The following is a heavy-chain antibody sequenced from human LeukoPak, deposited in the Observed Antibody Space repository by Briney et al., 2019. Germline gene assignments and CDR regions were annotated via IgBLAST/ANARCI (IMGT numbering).Heavy chain of an antibody. D-gene: IGHD5-12*01. CDR3: AKVNSGYDIYYFDY. CDR2: ISYDGSNK. J-gene: IGHJ4*02. CDR1: GFTFSSYG. Sequence: PGGSLRLFCAASGFTFSSYGMHWGRPAPGKGLEWVAVISYDGSNKYYADSVKGRFTISRDNSKNTLYLQMNSLRAEDTAVYYCAKVNSGYDIYYFDYWGQGTLVTVSS. V-gene: IGHV3-30*18.